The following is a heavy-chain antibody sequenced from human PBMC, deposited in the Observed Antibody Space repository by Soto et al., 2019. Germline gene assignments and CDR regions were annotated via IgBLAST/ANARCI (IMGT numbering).Heavy chain of an antibody. CDR1: GFTFSSYD. CDR3: ARELAVAGSYYYYGMDV. J-gene: IGHJ6*02. CDR2: IGTAGDT. D-gene: IGHD6-19*01. Sequence: GGSLRLSCAASGFTFSSYDMHWVRQATGKGLEWVSAIGTAGDTYYPGSVKGRFTISRENAKNSLYLQMNSLRAEDTAVYYCARELAVAGSYYYYGMDVWGQGTTVTVSS. V-gene: IGHV3-13*01.